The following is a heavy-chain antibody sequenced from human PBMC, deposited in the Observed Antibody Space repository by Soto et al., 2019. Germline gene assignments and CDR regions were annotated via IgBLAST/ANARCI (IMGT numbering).Heavy chain of an antibody. CDR2: INHSGST. CDR1: GGSFSGYY. J-gene: IGHJ4*02. Sequence: QVQLQQWGAGLLKPSETLSLTCAVYGGSFSGYYWSWIRQPPGKGLEWIGEINHSGSTNYNPSLKSRGTISVDTSKNQFSLKLSSVTAADTAVYYCARGGIELAITYWGQGTLVTVSS. CDR3: ARGGIELAITY. V-gene: IGHV4-34*01. D-gene: IGHD2-21*01.